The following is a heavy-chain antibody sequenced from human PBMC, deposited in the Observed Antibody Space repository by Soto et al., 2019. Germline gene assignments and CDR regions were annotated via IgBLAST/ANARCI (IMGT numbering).Heavy chain of an antibody. CDR3: ARDGGAD. D-gene: IGHD3-16*01. J-gene: IGHJ4*02. CDR2: MSYDGSNK. V-gene: IGHV3-30-3*01. Sequence: QVQLVESGGGVVQPGRSLRLSCAASGFTFSSYAMHWVRRAPGKGLEWMAVMSYDGSNKYYADSVKGRFTISRDTSKNTLYLQMNSLRPEDTALYYCARDGGADWGQGTLVIVSS. CDR1: GFTFSSYA.